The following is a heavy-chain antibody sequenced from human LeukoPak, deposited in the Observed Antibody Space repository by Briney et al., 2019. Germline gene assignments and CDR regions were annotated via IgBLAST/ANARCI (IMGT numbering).Heavy chain of an antibody. CDR2: INHSGST. CDR3: ARGRLWELYHY. V-gene: IGHV4-34*01. Sequence: SETLSLTCAVYGGSFSGYYWSWIRQPPGKGLEWIGEINHSGSTNYNPSLKSRVAISVDTSKNQFSLKLSSVTAADTAVYHCARGRLWELYHYWGQGTLVTVSS. J-gene: IGHJ4*02. D-gene: IGHD1-26*01. CDR1: GGSFSGYY.